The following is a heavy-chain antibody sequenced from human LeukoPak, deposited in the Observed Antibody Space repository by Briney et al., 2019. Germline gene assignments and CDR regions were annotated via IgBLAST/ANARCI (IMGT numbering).Heavy chain of an antibody. CDR1: GGSISSYC. CDR2: IYYSGST. J-gene: IGHJ4*02. Sequence: PSETLSLTCTVSGGSISSYCWSWIRQPPGKGLEWIGYIYYSGSTNYNPSLKSRVTISVDTSKNQFSLKLSSVTAADTAVYYCASRTPSGSYYEYWGQGTLVTVSS. CDR3: ASRTPSGSYYEY. V-gene: IGHV4-59*08. D-gene: IGHD1-26*01.